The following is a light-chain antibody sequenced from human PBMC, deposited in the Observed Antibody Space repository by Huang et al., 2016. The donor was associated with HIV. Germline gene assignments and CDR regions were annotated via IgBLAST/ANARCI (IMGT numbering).Light chain of an antibody. Sequence: IVMTQTPLSLPVTPGEPASISCRSRQSLLDSDDGYTHLDWYLQKTGQSPPLRIYTLSYRASGVPDRFSGSGSGTDFTLKISRVEAEDVGIYYCMQRIEFPYTFGQGTKLDIK. CDR2: TLS. CDR1: QSLLDSDDGYTH. J-gene: IGKJ2*01. CDR3: MQRIEFPYT. V-gene: IGKV2-40*01.